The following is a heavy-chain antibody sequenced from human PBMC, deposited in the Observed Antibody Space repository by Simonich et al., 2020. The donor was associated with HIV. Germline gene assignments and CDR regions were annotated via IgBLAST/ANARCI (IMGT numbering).Heavy chain of an antibody. J-gene: IGHJ4*02. V-gene: IGHV4-34*01. D-gene: IGHD4-17*01. CDR2: INHSGST. Sequence: QVQLQQWGAGLLKPSETLSLTCAVYGGSFSGYYWSWIRQPPGKGREWIGEINHSGSTNDNPSLKSRGTISVDTSKNQFSLKLSSVTAADTAVYYCARRHPTTVTTPYFDYWGQGTLVTVSS. CDR1: GGSFSGYY. CDR3: ARRHPTTVTTPYFDY.